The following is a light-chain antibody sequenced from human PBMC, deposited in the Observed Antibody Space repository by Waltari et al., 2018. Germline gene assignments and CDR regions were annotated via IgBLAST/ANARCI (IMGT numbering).Light chain of an antibody. V-gene: IGLV2-14*03. CDR1: SSDVGGYDY. J-gene: IGLJ2*01. Sequence: QSALTQPASVSGSPGQSITISCTGTSSDVGGYDYVSWYQQHPGKAPKLMVYDVSYRPSGVSNRFSVSKSGNTASLTISGLQAEDESDYYCSSYTTSSTLVFGGGTKLTVL. CDR3: SSYTTSSTLV. CDR2: DVS.